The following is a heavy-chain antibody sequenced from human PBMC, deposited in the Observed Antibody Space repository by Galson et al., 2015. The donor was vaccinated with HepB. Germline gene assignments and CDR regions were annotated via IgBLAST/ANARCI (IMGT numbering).Heavy chain of an antibody. CDR3: ARLRVPAAIYYYYGMDV. D-gene: IGHD2-2*01. CDR2: ISAYNGNT. Sequence: SVKVSCKASGYTFTSYGISWVRQAPGQGLEWMGWISAYNGNTNYAQKLQGRVTMTTDTSTSTAYMELRSLRSDDTAVYYCARLRVPAAIYYYYGMDVWGQGTTVTVSS. V-gene: IGHV1-18*04. CDR1: GYTFTSYG. J-gene: IGHJ6*02.